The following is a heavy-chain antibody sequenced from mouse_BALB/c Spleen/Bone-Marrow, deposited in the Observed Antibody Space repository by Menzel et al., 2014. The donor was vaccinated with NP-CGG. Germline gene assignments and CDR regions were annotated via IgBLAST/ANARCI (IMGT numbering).Heavy chain of an antibody. CDR3: ARHAYYDQTEVSFVY. D-gene: IGHD2-4*01. Sequence: EVMLVESGGGLVKSGGSLKLSCAASGFTFNSYGMSWVRQTPEKRLEWVATISGGGSYTFYPDSVKGRFTISRDNAKNTLYLPLSSLRSEDTALYYCARHAYYDQTEVSFVYWGQGTLVTVSA. CDR1: GFTFNSYG. J-gene: IGHJ3*01. V-gene: IGHV5-9-2*01. CDR2: ISGGGSYT.